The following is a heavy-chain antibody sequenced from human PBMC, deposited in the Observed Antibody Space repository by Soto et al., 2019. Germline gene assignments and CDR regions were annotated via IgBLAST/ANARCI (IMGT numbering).Heavy chain of an antibody. J-gene: IGHJ4*02. CDR2: ISYSGTA. D-gene: IGHD7-27*01. Sequence: SETLSLTCTVSGGSIKVGGYYGGCIPQPPGKGPEWVATISYSGTAYSIPSLSGRLTLSVDSSQTPFSLKLTSVTSAESAVYYCARIHWGRSSLDYGGQGTLVTVSS. CDR1: GGSIKVGGYY. V-gene: IGHV4-39*07. CDR3: ARIHWGRSSLDY.